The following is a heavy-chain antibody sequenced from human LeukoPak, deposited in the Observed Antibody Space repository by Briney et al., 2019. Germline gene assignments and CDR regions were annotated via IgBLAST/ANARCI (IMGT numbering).Heavy chain of an antibody. CDR1: GFTFSSYA. D-gene: IGHD2-21*02. CDR3: ARANCGGDCYADAFDI. Sequence: GGSLRLSCAASGFTFSSYAISWVRQAPGQGLEWMGGIIPIFGTANYAQKFQGRVTITADESTSTAYMELSSLRSEDTAVYYCARANCGGDCYADAFDIWGQGTMVTVSS. V-gene: IGHV1-69*01. J-gene: IGHJ3*02. CDR2: IIPIFGTA.